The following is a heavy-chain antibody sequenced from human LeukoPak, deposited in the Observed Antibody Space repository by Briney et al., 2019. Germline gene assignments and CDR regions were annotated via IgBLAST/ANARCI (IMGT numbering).Heavy chain of an antibody. Sequence: GGSLRLSCAASGFTFGPYTMNWVRQAPRKGLEWVSYISSSSDTIYYADSVKGRFTISRDNAKNSLYLQMNSLRVEDTAVYYCASGMRVGPNIWGQGTLVTVSS. CDR1: GFTFGPYT. CDR2: ISSSSDTI. D-gene: IGHD1-26*01. V-gene: IGHV3-48*04. CDR3: ASGMRVGPNI. J-gene: IGHJ4*02.